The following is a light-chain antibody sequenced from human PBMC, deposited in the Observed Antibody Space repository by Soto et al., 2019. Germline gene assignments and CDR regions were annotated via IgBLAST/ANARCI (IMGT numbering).Light chain of an antibody. CDR3: QQYVSAPIT. V-gene: IGKV3-20*01. J-gene: IGKJ5*01. Sequence: EIVLTQSPPTLSLSTGERATLSCRASQSLSSNYLAWYQQKPGQAPRLLIYGVSSRATGVPVSFSGSGSGTDFTLTISRLEPEDFAVYYCQQYVSAPITFGQGTRLEIK. CDR2: GVS. CDR1: QSLSSNY.